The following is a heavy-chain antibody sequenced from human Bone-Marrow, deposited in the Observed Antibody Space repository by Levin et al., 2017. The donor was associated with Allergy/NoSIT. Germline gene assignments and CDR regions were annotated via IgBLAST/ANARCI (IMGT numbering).Heavy chain of an antibody. CDR2: IYYSGST. CDR3: AREPDYYGSGSVLGAFDI. J-gene: IGHJ3*02. D-gene: IGHD3-10*01. CDR1: GGSISSYY. V-gene: IGHV4-59*01. Sequence: KSSETLSLTCTVSGGSISSYYWSWIRQPPGKGLEWIGYIYYSGSTNYNPSLKSRVTISVDTSKNQFSLKLSSVTAADTAVYYCAREPDYYGSGSVLGAFDIWGQGTMVTVSS.